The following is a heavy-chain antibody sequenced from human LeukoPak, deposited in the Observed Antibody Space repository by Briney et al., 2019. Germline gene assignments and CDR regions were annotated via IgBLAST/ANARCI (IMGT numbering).Heavy chain of an antibody. Sequence: GGSLRLSCEASGFTFKAYWMSWVRQAPGTGLEWVANIQQDGSERKYVDSVKGQFTISRDNARNSLYLEMNSLRAEDTAVYYCARLRYTYGKNFDYWGQGTLVTVSS. V-gene: IGHV3-7*01. CDR1: GFTFKAYW. CDR2: IQQDGSER. J-gene: IGHJ4*02. D-gene: IGHD5-18*01. CDR3: ARLRYTYGKNFDY.